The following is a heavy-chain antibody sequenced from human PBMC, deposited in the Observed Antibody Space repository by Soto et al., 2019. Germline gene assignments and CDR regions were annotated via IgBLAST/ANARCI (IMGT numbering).Heavy chain of an antibody. J-gene: IGHJ5*01. CDR2: IKQDGSEK. D-gene: IGHD3-16*01. CDR1: GFTFSNYW. Sequence: EVQLVESGGGLVQPGGSLRLSCAASGFTFSNYWMSWVRQAPGKGPEWVANIKQDGSEKNYVDSVEGRVTISRDNAKNSLYLQMNSLRAEDTAVYYCATYAHHTFDSWGQGTLVTVSS. V-gene: IGHV3-7*01. CDR3: ATYAHHTFDS.